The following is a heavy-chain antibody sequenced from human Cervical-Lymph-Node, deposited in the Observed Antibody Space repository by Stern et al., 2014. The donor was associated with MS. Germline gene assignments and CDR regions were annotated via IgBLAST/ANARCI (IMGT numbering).Heavy chain of an antibody. D-gene: IGHD3-10*01. V-gene: IGHV3-30-3*01. CDR3: ARGSRGMDV. CDR2: ITYDGSTS. J-gene: IGHJ6*02. CDR1: GFTFSSFP. Sequence: VHLVESGGGVVQPGRSLRVSCAGSGFTFSSFPIYWVRQAPGQGLEWVRVITYDGSTSHYEDSVKGRFTLSRDNSKNTVSLQMNSLTTEDTAVYFCARGSRGMDVWGQGTTVTVSS.